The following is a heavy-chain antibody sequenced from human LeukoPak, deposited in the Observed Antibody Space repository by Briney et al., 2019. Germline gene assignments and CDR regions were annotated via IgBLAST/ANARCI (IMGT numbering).Heavy chain of an antibody. Sequence: GGSLRLSCAASGFTFSSYSMNWVRQAPGKGLEWVSSISSSSSYIYYADSVKGRFTISRDNAKNSLYLQMNSLRAEDTAVYYCARAVNDFWSGNVYGMDVWGQGTTVTVSS. CDR3: ARAVNDFWSGNVYGMDV. V-gene: IGHV3-21*01. D-gene: IGHD3-3*01. J-gene: IGHJ6*02. CDR2: ISSSSSYI. CDR1: GFTFSSYS.